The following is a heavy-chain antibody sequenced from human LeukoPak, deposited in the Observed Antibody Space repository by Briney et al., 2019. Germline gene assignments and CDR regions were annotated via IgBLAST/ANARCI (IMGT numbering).Heavy chain of an antibody. V-gene: IGHV1-18*01. J-gene: IGHJ3*02. D-gene: IGHD2-21*01. Sequence: GASVKVSCKASGYTFTSYGISWVRQAPGQGLEWMGWISAYNGNTNYAQKLQGRVTMTTDTSTSTAYMELRSLRSDDTAVYYCARVALVVIARRFAFDIWGQGTMVTVSS. CDR3: ARVALVVIARRFAFDI. CDR2: ISAYNGNT. CDR1: GYTFTSYG.